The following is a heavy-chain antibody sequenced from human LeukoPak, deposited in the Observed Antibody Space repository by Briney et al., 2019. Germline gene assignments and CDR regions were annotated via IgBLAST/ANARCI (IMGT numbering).Heavy chain of an antibody. V-gene: IGHV3-48*02. J-gene: IGHJ1*01. CDR3: ARDRYFDSSGYYLPYFQH. Sequence: GGSLRLSCAASGFTFSSYSMNWVRQAPGKGLEWVSSISSSSSTIYYADSVKGRFTISRDNAKNSLYLQMNSLRDEDTAVYYCARDRYFDSSGYYLPYFQHWGQGTLVTVSS. CDR2: ISSSSSTI. CDR1: GFTFSSYS. D-gene: IGHD3-22*01.